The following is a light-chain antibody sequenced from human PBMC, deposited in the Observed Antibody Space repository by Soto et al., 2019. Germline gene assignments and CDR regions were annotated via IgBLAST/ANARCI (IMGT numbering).Light chain of an antibody. CDR3: QHRGKWPRT. Sequence: EIVLKQSPATLSLSPGERVTLSCRVSQSVGSYLAWYQQKPGQAPRLLIYGASNRATGIPARFSGSGSGTDFSLTISSLESEDFAVYYCQHRGKWPRTFGQGTKLEIK. V-gene: IGKV3-11*01. CDR1: QSVGSY. J-gene: IGKJ2*01. CDR2: GAS.